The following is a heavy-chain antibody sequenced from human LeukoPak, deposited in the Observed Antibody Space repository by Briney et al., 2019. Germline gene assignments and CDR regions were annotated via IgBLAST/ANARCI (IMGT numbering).Heavy chain of an antibody. D-gene: IGHD5-18*01. V-gene: IGHV4-59*01. Sequence: SETLSLTCTVSGDSICSYYGGWIRHPQGTSRGLIGYLYSSESTNYNPSLKSRVTISVDTSKHQFSLKLSSVTAADTAVYYCARAGTAMYRYYGMDVWGQGATVTVSS. CDR2: LYSSEST. J-gene: IGHJ6*01. CDR3: ARAGTAMYRYYGMDV. CDR1: GDSICSYY.